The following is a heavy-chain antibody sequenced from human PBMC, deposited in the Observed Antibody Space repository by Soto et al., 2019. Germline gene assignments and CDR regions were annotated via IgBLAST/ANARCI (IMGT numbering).Heavy chain of an antibody. Sequence: QVQLVVSGGGVVQPGRSLRLSCGGYGFTFSKYAIHWVRQAPGKGLEWVAVVSYDGRNKYYADSVKGRFSISGDNSKNMLFLEMNSLKTEDTAVYYCARDRGGSSFFDCWGPGALVTVSS. CDR2: VSYDGRNK. CDR1: GFTFSKYA. CDR3: ARDRGGSSFFDC. D-gene: IGHD3-16*01. J-gene: IGHJ4*02. V-gene: IGHV3-30*04.